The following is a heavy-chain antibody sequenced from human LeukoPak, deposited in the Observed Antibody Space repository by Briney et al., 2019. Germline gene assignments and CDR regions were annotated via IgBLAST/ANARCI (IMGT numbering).Heavy chain of an antibody. CDR1: GFTLSSFW. Sequence: PGGSLRLSCAASGFTLSSFWMHWVRQAPGKGLVWVSCINGDGSVTGYAGSAKGRFTISRDNSKNTLYLQMNSLRAEDTAVYYCAKLKKQLLWFGEPLDYWGQGTLVTVSS. V-gene: IGHV3-74*01. CDR3: AKLKKQLLWFGEPLDY. CDR2: INGDGSVT. D-gene: IGHD3-10*01. J-gene: IGHJ4*02.